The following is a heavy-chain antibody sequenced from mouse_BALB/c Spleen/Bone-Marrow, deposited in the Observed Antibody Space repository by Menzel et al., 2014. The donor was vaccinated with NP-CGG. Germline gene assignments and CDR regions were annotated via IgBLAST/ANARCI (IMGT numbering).Heavy chain of an antibody. J-gene: IGHJ4*01. D-gene: IGHD2-10*02. CDR2: INPGSSTI. V-gene: IGHV4-2*02. CDR3: ARLAVWGAMDY. CDR1: GFDFSRYW. Sequence: EVMLVESGGGLVQPGGSLNLSCAASGFDFSRYWMSWARQAPGKGQDWIGDINPGSSTINYTPSLKDKFIISRDNAKNTLYLQRSKVRAEDTALYYCARLAVWGAMDYWGQGTSVTVSS.